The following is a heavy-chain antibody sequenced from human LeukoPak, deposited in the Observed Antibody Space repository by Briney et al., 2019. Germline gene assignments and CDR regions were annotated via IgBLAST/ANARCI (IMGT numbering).Heavy chain of an antibody. CDR1: GGTFSSYA. Sequence: ASVKVSCKASGGTFSSYAISWVRQAPGQGLEWMGGIIPIFGTANYAQKFQGRVTITADKSTSTAYMELSSLRSEDTAVYYCATNDCSGGSCYPWGQGTLVTVSS. CDR2: IIPIFGTA. J-gene: IGHJ5*02. D-gene: IGHD2-15*01. CDR3: ATNDCSGGSCYP. V-gene: IGHV1-69*06.